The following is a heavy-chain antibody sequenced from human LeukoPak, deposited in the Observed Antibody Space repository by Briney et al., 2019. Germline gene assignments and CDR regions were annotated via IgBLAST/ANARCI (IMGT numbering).Heavy chain of an antibody. Sequence: PGGSLRLSCAASGFTFSSYAMSWVRQAPGKGLEWVSAISGSGGSTYYADSVKGRFTISRDNSKTPLSLQMNSLRAEDTAVYYCAKAGHSNDYVDYWGQGTLVTVSS. J-gene: IGHJ4*02. CDR1: GFTFSSYA. CDR2: ISGSGGST. V-gene: IGHV3-23*01. CDR3: AKAGHSNDYVDY.